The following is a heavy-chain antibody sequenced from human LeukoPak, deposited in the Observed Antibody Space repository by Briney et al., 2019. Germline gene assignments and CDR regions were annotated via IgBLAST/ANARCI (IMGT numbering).Heavy chain of an antibody. J-gene: IGHJ4*02. V-gene: IGHV3-7*01. D-gene: IGHD3-22*01. Sequence: GGSLRLSYAASGFTFSSYWMSWVRQAPGKGLEWVANIKQDGSEKYYVDSVKGRFTISRDNAKNSLYLQMNSLRAEDTAVYYCARDPLAYYYDSSGYYFDYWGQGTLVTVSS. CDR1: GFTFSSYW. CDR2: IKQDGSEK. CDR3: ARDPLAYYYDSSGYYFDY.